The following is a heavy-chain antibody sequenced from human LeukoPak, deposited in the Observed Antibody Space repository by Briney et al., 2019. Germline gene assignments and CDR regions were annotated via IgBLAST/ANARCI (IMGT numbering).Heavy chain of an antibody. D-gene: IGHD1-26*01. CDR3: ARTSPIVGATGGAFDI. CDR2: IIPILGIA. V-gene: IGHV1-69*02. CDR1: GGTFSSYT. Sequence: SVKVSCKASGGTFSSYTISWVRQAPGQGLEWMGRIIPILGIANYAQKFQGRVTITADKSTSTAYMELSSLRSEDTAVYYCARTSPIVGATGGAFDIWGQGTLVTVSS. J-gene: IGHJ4*02.